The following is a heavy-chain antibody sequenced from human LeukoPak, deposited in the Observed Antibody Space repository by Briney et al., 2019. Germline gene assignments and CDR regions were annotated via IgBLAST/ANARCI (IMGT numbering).Heavy chain of an antibody. J-gene: IGHJ4*02. D-gene: IGHD6-19*01. CDR2: IYYSGST. CDR1: GGSISSYY. V-gene: IGHV4-59*01. Sequence: KPSETLSLTCTVSGGSISSYYWSWIRQPPGKGLEWIGYIYYSGSTNYNPSLKSRGTISVDTSKSQFSLKLSSVTAADTAVYYCARDLGSGWSGVWGQGTLVTVSS. CDR3: ARDLGSGWSGV.